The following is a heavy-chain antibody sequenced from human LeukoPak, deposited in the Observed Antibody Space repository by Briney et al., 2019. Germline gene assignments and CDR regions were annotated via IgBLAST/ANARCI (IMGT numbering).Heavy chain of an antibody. Sequence: PGGSLRLSCAASGFTFSSYGMHWVRQAPGKGLEWVAVISYDGSNKYYADSVKGRFTISRDNSKNTLYLQMNSLRAEDTAVYYCARDTQFPIYCSSTSCYRPYYYYYGMDVWGQGTTVTVSS. CDR3: ARDTQFPIYCSSTSCYRPYYYYYGMDV. CDR1: GFTFSSYG. J-gene: IGHJ6*02. CDR2: ISYDGSNK. V-gene: IGHV3-30*03. D-gene: IGHD2-2*01.